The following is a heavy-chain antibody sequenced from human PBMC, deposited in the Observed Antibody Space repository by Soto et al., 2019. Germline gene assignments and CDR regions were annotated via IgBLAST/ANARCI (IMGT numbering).Heavy chain of an antibody. CDR1: GGTFSSYA. CDR2: IIPIFGTA. CDR3: AIQGCSGGSCFPPYYYYGMDG. Sequence: QVQLVQSGAEVKKPGSSVKVSCKASGGTFSSYAISWVRQAPGQGLEWMGGIIPIFGTANHAQKFQGRVTITADESTNTAYMELSSLRSEDTAVYYCAIQGCSGGSCFPPYYYYGMDGWGQGTTVIVSS. V-gene: IGHV1-69*12. D-gene: IGHD2-15*01. J-gene: IGHJ6*02.